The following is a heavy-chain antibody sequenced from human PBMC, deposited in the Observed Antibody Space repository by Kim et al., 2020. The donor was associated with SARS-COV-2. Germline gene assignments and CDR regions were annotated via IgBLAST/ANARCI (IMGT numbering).Heavy chain of an antibody. CDR1: GFTFDDYA. D-gene: IGHD3-10*01. Sequence: GGSLRLSCAASGFTFDDYAMHWVRQAPGKGLEWFSGISWNSGSIGYADSVKGRFTISRDNAKNSLYLQMNSLRAEDTALYYCAKDGGGGDDYYYYYMDVWGKGTTVTVSS. J-gene: IGHJ6*03. CDR3: AKDGGGGDDYYYYYMDV. V-gene: IGHV3-9*01. CDR2: ISWNSGSI.